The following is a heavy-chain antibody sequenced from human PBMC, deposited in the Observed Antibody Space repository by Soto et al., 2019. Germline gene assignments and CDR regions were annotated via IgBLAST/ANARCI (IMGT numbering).Heavy chain of an antibody. CDR3: ARDASVYGDYRLDY. CDR1: GGSISSYY. Sequence: SXTLSLTCTVSGGSISSYYWSWIRQPPGKGLEWIGYIYYSGSTNYNPSLKSRVTISVDTSKNQFSLKLSSVTAADTAVYYCARDASVYGDYRLDYWGQGTLVTVSS. J-gene: IGHJ4*02. CDR2: IYYSGST. D-gene: IGHD4-17*01. V-gene: IGHV4-59*01.